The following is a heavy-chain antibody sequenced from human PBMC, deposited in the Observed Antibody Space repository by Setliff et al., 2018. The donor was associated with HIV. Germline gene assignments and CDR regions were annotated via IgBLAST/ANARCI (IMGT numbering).Heavy chain of an antibody. V-gene: IGHV4-39*07. CDR2: NYYSGST. CDR1: GGSISSSSYD. CDR3: ARSVGATGFYYYYYYMDV. D-gene: IGHD1-26*01. Sequence: SETMSLTCTVSGGSISSSSYDWGWIRQPPGKGLEWIGSNYYSGSTYYNPSLKSRVTISVDTSKNQFSLKLSSVTAADTAVYYCARSVGATGFYYYYYYMDVWGKGTTVTVSS. J-gene: IGHJ6*03.